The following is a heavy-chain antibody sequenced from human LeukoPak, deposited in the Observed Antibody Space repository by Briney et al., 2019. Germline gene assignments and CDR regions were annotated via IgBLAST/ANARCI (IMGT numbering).Heavy chain of an antibody. J-gene: IGHJ6*02. CDR2: MNPNSGNT. V-gene: IGHV1-8*01. CDR3: ARVSLLWFGELLYYYYGMDV. D-gene: IGHD3-10*01. CDR1: GYTFTSYD. Sequence: ASVKASCKASGYTFTSYDINWVRQATGQGLEWMGWMNPNSGNTGYAQKFQGRVTMTRNTSISTAYMELSSLRSEDTAVYYCARVSLLWFGELLYYYYGMDVWGQGTTVTVSS.